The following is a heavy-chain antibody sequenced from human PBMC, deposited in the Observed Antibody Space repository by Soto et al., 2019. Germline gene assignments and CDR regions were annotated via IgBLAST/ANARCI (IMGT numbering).Heavy chain of an antibody. CDR2: IRSSSDYI. J-gene: IGHJ4*02. Sequence: EVQLVESGGGLVKPGGSLRLSCAASGFTFSSYSMNWVRQAPGKGLEWVSSIRSSSDYIFYADSVKGRFTISRDNAKNSLYLQMTSLRAEDTAVYYCARGGGYGSVYYFDSWGQGTLVTVSS. CDR3: ARGGGYGSVYYFDS. D-gene: IGHD3-10*01. V-gene: IGHV3-21*01. CDR1: GFTFSSYS.